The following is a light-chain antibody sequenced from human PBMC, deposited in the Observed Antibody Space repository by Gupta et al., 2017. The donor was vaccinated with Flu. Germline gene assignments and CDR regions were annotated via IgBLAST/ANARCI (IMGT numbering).Light chain of an antibody. V-gene: IGLV2-23*01. CDR2: EDT. CDR1: SSDVGSYPL. J-gene: IGLJ1*01. CDR3: CSYVGSYV. Sequence: HSALTQPASVSGSPGQSITFSCTGTSSDVGSYPLVSWYQQYPGKAPKLMIYEDTKRPSGVSNRFSGSRFGNTASLTISGLQAEDEADYYCCSYVGSYVFGTGTKVTVL.